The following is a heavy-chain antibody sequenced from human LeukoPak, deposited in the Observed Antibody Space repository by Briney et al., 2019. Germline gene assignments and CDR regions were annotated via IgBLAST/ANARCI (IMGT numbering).Heavy chain of an antibody. V-gene: IGHV3-48*03. Sequence: GGSLRLSCAASGFTFSSYEMNWVRQAPGKGLEWVSYISSSGSTIYYADSVKGRFTISRDNAKNSLYLQMNSLRAEDTAVYYCARDWSYYYYMDVWGKGTTVTISS. CDR3: ARDWSYYYYMDV. J-gene: IGHJ6*03. CDR2: ISSSGSTI. D-gene: IGHD3-3*01. CDR1: GFTFSSYE.